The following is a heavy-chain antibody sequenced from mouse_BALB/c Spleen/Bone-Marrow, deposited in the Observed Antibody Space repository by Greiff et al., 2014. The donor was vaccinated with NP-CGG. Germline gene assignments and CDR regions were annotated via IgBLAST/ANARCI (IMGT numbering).Heavy chain of an antibody. J-gene: IGHJ2*01. CDR3: ARSCGAYGYDGGYYLDY. CDR1: GYSFTGYY. CDR2: ISCYNGAT. V-gene: IGHV1S34*01. D-gene: IGHD2-2*01. Sequence: LVKTGASVKISCQASGYSFTGYYMHWVKQSHGKSLEWIGYISCYNGATSYNQKFKGKATFTVDTSSSTACMQFNSLTSEDSAVYYCARSCGAYGYDGGYYLDYWGQGTTLTVPS.